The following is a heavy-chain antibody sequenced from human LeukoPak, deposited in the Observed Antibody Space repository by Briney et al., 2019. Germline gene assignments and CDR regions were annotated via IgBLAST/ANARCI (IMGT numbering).Heavy chain of an antibody. Sequence: GGSLRLSCAASGFTFSSYAMSWVRQAPGKGLEWVSAISGSGGSTYYADSVKGRFTIPRDNSKNTLYLQMNSLRAEDTAVYYCAKEQASSRMVGKNFDYWGQGTLVTVSS. CDR2: ISGSGGST. V-gene: IGHV3-23*01. CDR1: GFTFSSYA. CDR3: AKEQASSRMVGKNFDY. D-gene: IGHD3-10*01. J-gene: IGHJ4*02.